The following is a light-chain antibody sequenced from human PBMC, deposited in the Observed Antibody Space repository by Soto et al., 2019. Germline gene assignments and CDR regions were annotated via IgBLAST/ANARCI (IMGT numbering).Light chain of an antibody. CDR2: GAS. CDR3: QQYGTSPIT. CDR1: QTVSSY. Sequence: ENVLTQSPGTLSLSPGERATLSCRASQTVSSYLTWYQQRPGQAPRLLISGASRRATGIPDRFSGSGSGTDFTLTISRLEPEDFALYYWQQYGTSPITFGQGTRL. J-gene: IGKJ5*01. V-gene: IGKV3-20*01.